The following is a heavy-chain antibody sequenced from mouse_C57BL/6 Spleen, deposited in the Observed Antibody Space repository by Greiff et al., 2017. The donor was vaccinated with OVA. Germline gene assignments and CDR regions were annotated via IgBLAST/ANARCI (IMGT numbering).Heavy chain of an antibody. J-gene: IGHJ4*01. V-gene: IGHV1-82*01. CDR2: IYPGDGDT. Sequence: VKLQESGPELVKPGASVKISCKASGYAFSSSWMNWVKQRPGKGLEWIGRIYPGDGDTNYNGKFKGKATLTADKSSSTAYMQLSSLTSEDSAVYFCALYYGNYSYAMDYWGQGTSVTVSS. D-gene: IGHD2-1*01. CDR3: ALYYGNYSYAMDY. CDR1: GYAFSSSW.